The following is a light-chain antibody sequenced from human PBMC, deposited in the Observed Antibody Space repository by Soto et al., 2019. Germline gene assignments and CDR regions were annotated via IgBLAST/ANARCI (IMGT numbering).Light chain of an antibody. CDR1: QSISNR. CDR3: QQYNGFQWT. Sequence: DIQMTQSPSALSASVGDRVTITCRASQSISNRLAWYQQKLGKAPKLLIFKASSLESGVPSRFSGSGSGTEFTLNLSSLQADDVAAYYCQQYNGFQWTFGQGTKVEIK. V-gene: IGKV1-5*03. CDR2: KAS. J-gene: IGKJ1*01.